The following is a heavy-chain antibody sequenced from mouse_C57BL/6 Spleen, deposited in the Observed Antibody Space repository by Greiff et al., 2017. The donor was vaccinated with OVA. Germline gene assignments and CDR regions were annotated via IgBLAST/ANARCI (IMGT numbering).Heavy chain of an antibody. CDR1: GFTFSSYA. CDR3: ASVTTVVYGYFDY. D-gene: IGHD1-1*01. V-gene: IGHV5-4*01. Sequence: EVHLVESGGGLVKPGGSLKLSCAASGFTFSSYAMSWVRQTPEKRLEWVATISDGGSYTYYPDNVKGRFTISRDKAKNNLYLQLSHLKSEDTDMYYCASVTTVVYGYFDYWGQGTTLTVSS. J-gene: IGHJ2*01. CDR2: ISDGGSYT.